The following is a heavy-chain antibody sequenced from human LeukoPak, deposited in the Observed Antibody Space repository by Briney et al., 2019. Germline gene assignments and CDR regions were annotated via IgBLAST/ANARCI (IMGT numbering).Heavy chain of an antibody. D-gene: IGHD2-15*01. CDR3: AKGAKTSCSGVTCYAFDI. Sequence: GGSLRLSCAASGFIFSGYAMNWVHQTPGKGMEGVTSITGNAGSTYYADSVKGRFAISRDNSKNTLYLQLNSLRAEDTAIYYCAKGAKTSCSGVTCYAFDIWGQGTMVSVSS. CDR2: ITGNAGST. J-gene: IGHJ3*02. CDR1: GFIFSGYA. V-gene: IGHV3-23*01.